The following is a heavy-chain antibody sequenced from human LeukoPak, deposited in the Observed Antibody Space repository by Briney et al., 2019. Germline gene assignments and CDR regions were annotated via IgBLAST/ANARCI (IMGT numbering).Heavy chain of an antibody. CDR1: GFTFSSYG. CDR3: AKESGYGDFPRD. J-gene: IGHJ4*02. Sequence: GGSLRLSRAASGFTFSSYGMHWVRQAPGKGLEGVAFIRYGGSNKYYADSVKGRFTISRDNSKNTLYLQMNSVRAEDTAVYYCAKESGYGDFPRDWGQGTLVTVSS. CDR2: IRYGGSNK. V-gene: IGHV3-30*02. D-gene: IGHD4-17*01.